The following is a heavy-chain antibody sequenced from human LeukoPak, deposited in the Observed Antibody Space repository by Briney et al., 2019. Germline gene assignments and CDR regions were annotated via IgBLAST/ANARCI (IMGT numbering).Heavy chain of an antibody. Sequence: ASVKVSCKASGYTFTGYYLHWVRQAPGQGLEWMGWIYPNSGVTEYAEKFRGRVTMTRDTSINTAYMELRSLNFDDTAIYYCACVTYSDYSDFVWWGQGTVVSVPS. CDR2: IYPNSGVT. J-gene: IGHJ4*02. V-gene: IGHV1-2*02. CDR1: GYTFTGYY. CDR3: ACVTYSDYSDFVW. D-gene: IGHD5-12*01.